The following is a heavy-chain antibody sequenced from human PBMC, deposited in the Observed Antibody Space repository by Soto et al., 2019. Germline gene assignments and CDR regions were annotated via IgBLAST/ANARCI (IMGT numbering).Heavy chain of an antibody. D-gene: IGHD2-8*01. Sequence: EVQLVESGGGLVKPGGSLRLSCAASGSTFSGYSINWDRQAPGKGLEWVSLVSRDGSAISYADSVKGRFTISRDNAKYSGDLQVNNLTCEDPAIYSCARYFCPHAVCPWGGFDPWGQGTLVTVSS. J-gene: IGHJ5*02. CDR3: ARYFCPHAVCPWGGFDP. CDR1: GSTFSGYS. CDR2: VSRDGSAI. V-gene: IGHV3-21*02.